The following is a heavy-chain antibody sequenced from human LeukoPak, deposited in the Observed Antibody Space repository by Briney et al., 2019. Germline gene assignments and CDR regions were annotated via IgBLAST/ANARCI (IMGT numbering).Heavy chain of an antibody. CDR3: ARRLGLRWDLQAFDI. Sequence: ASVKVSCKASGYTFTSYYMHWVRQAPGQGLEWMGIINPSGGSTSYAQKFQGRVTITRNTSISTAYMELSSLRSEDTAVYYCARRLGLRWDLQAFDIWGQGTMVTVSS. D-gene: IGHD4-23*01. J-gene: IGHJ3*02. CDR1: GYTFTSYY. CDR2: INPSGGST. V-gene: IGHV1-46*01.